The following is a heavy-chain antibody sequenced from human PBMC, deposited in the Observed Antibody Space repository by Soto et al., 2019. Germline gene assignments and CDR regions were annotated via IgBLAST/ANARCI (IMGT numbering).Heavy chain of an antibody. Sequence: GGSLRLSCAASGFTFSSYAMSWVRQAPGKGLEWVSAISGSGGSTYYADSVKGRFTISRDNSKNTLYLQMNSLRAEDTAVYYCAKDGYSSGWYPHYFDYWGQGTLVTVSS. V-gene: IGHV3-23*01. CDR2: ISGSGGST. CDR1: GFTFSSYA. D-gene: IGHD6-19*01. J-gene: IGHJ4*02. CDR3: AKDGYSSGWYPHYFDY.